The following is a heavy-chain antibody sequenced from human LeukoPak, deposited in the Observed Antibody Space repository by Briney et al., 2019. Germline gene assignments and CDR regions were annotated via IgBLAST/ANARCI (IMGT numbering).Heavy chain of an antibody. CDR1: GGTFSSYA. J-gene: IGHJ4*02. CDR2: IIPILGIA. V-gene: IGHV1-69*04. D-gene: IGHD5-12*01. CDR3: ARDPREREWLRSRN. Sequence: ASVKVPCKASGGTFSSYAISWVRQAPGQGLEWMGRIIPILGIANYAQKFQGRVTITADKSTSTAYMELSSLRSEDTAVYYCARDPREREWLRSRNWGQGTLVTVSS.